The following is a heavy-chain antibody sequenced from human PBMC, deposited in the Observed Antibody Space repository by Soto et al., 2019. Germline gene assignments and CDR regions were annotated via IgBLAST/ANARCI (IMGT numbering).Heavy chain of an antibody. CDR3: VAGSGWLPDF. Sequence: EVQLVESAGGLVQPRGSLRLSCAASGFSFSSFWMNWVRQAPGKGLEWVAIIKKDGSEKLYVDSVKGRFTISRDNARNSLYLEMNSLRAEDTAVYYCVAGSGWLPDFWGQGTLVTVSS. V-gene: IGHV3-7*01. CDR2: IKKDGSEK. D-gene: IGHD6-19*01. CDR1: GFSFSSFW. J-gene: IGHJ4*02.